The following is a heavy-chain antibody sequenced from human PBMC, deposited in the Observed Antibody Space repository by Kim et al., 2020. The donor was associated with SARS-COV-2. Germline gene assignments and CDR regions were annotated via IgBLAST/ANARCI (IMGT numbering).Heavy chain of an antibody. V-gene: IGHV3-53*01. Sequence: GGSLRLSCAASGFTVSSNYMSWVRQAPGKGLEWVSVIYSGGSTYYADSVKGRFTISRDNSKNTLYLQMNSLRAEDTAVYYCAREYSYSKIYYYYGMDVWGQGTTVTVSS. J-gene: IGHJ6*02. CDR2: IYSGGST. D-gene: IGHD5-18*01. CDR3: AREYSYSKIYYYYGMDV. CDR1: GFTVSSNY.